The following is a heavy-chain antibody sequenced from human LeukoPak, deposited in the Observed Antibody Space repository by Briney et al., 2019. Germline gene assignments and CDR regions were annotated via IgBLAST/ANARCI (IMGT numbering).Heavy chain of an antibody. CDR3: AKQIASTGRSYYYYSMDV. CDR2: ISGSGGSS. CDR1: VFTVSSNY. J-gene: IGHJ6*02. D-gene: IGHD6-13*01. Sequence: GGSLRLSCAASVFTVSSNYMSWVRQAPGKGLEWVSGISGSGGSSYYADSVKGRFSISRDNSKNTLYLQMNSLRAEDTAVYYCAKQIASTGRSYYYYSMDVWGQGTTVTVSS. V-gene: IGHV3-23*01.